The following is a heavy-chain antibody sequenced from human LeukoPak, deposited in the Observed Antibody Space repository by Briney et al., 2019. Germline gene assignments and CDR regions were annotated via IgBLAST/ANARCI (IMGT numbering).Heavy chain of an antibody. J-gene: IGHJ4*02. CDR1: GGSISSFY. V-gene: IGHV4-4*07. Sequence: SETLSPTCTISGGSISSFYWSWIRQPAGKGLEWIGRIYTSGSTDCNPSLKSRITMSVDTSKNQVSLTLSSVTAADTAVYYCARSSLVRGLDYWGQGTLVTVSS. D-gene: IGHD3-10*01. CDR2: IYTSGST. CDR3: ARSSLVRGLDY.